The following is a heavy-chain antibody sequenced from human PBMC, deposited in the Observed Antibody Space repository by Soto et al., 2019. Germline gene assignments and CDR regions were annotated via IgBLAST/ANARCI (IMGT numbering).Heavy chain of an antibody. CDR2: INWNGGST. CDR3: ARGGDSSSWYAFDI. V-gene: IGHV3-20*04. D-gene: IGHD6-13*01. J-gene: IGHJ3*02. Sequence: GGSLRLSCAASGFTFDDYGMSWVRQAPGKGLEWVSGINWNGGSTGYADSVKGRFTISRDNAKNSLYLQMNSLRAEDTALYYCARGGDSSSWYAFDIWGQGTMVTVSS. CDR1: GFTFDDYG.